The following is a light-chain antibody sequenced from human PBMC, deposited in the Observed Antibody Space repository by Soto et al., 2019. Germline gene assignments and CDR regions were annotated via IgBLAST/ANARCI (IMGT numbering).Light chain of an antibody. CDR3: CSYAGSYTFHVV. CDR2: DVS. V-gene: IGLV2-11*01. CDR1: SSDVGGYNY. Sequence: QSALTQPRSVSGSPGQSVTISCTGTSSDVGGYNYVSWYQQHPGKAPKLMIYDVSKRPSGVPDRFSGSQSGNTASLTISGLQAEDEADYYCCSYAGSYTFHVVFGGGTKLTVL. J-gene: IGLJ2*01.